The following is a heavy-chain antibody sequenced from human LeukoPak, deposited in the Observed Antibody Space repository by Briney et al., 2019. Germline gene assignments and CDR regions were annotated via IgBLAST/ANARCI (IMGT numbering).Heavy chain of an antibody. CDR1: GFTFSSHW. Sequence: GGSLRLSCAASGFTFSSHWMHWVRRAPGKGLVWVSRINGDGSRTTYADSVKGRFTISRDNAQNTLYLQMNSLRAEDTAVYYCARAFYSSLSDYWGQGTLVSVSS. CDR3: ARAFYSSLSDY. J-gene: IGHJ4*02. D-gene: IGHD6-6*01. CDR2: INGDGSRT. V-gene: IGHV3-74*01.